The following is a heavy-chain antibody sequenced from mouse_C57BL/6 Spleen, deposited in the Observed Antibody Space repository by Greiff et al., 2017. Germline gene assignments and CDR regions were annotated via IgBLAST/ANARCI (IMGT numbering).Heavy chain of an antibody. CDR2: IYPGGGYT. V-gene: IGHV1-63*01. CDR1: GYTFTNYW. CDR3: ARGATVGDYAMDY. J-gene: IGHJ4*01. D-gene: IGHD1-1*01. Sequence: QVQLQQSGAELVRPGTSVKMSCKASGYTFTNYWIGWAKQRPGHGLEWIGDIYPGGGYTNYNEKFKGKATLTADKSSSTAYMQFSSLTSEDSAIYSCARGATVGDYAMDYWGQGTSVTVSS.